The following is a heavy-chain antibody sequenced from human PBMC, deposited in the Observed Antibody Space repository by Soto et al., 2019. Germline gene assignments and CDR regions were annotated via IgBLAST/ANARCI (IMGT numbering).Heavy chain of an antibody. CDR3: ARERGSRGYSYGYAAFDI. CDR1: GYTFTSYG. J-gene: IGHJ3*02. CDR2: ISAYNGNT. V-gene: IGHV1-18*01. Sequence: QVQLVQSGAEVKKPGASVKVSCKASGYTFTSYGISWVRQAPGQGLEWMGWISAYNGNTNYAQKLQGRVTMTTDTSTSTASMELRSLRSDDTAVYYCARERGSRGYSYGYAAFDIWGQGTMVTVSS. D-gene: IGHD5-18*01.